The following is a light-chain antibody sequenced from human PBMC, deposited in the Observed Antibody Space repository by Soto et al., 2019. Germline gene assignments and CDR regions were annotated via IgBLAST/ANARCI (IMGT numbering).Light chain of an antibody. J-gene: IGKJ4*01. CDR1: QGIRND. V-gene: IGKV1-17*01. Sequence: DIQMTQSPSSLSASVGDRVTITCRASQGIRNDLGWYQQKPGKAPKRLIYAASMLQSGVPSSFSSSGCGSGFPLTSSGLQPEDVANYYCLDHNTCPLTFGGGTKVEI. CDR3: LDHNTCPLT. CDR2: AAS.